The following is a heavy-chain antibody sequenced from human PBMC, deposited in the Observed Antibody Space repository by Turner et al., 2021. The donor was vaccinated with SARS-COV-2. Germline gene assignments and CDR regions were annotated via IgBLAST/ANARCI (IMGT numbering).Heavy chain of an antibody. Sequence: QVQLVQSGAEVKKPGSSVKVSCKASGGTFSSYAISWVRQAPGQGLEWMGGISPIFGTANYAQKFQGRVTITADESTRTAYMELSSLRSEDTAVYYCARARGVDYYDSSGQRFDPWGQGTLVTVSS. CDR2: ISPIFGTA. D-gene: IGHD3-22*01. V-gene: IGHV1-69*01. CDR3: ARARGVDYYDSSGQRFDP. CDR1: GGTFSSYA. J-gene: IGHJ5*02.